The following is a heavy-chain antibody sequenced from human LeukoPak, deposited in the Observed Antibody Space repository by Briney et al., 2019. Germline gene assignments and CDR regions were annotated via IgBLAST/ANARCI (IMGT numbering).Heavy chain of an antibody. V-gene: IGHV4-34*01. CDR2: INHSGST. CDR1: GGSFSGYY. CDR3: ARTPSVSSSWLNWFDP. Sequence: SETLSLTCAVYGGSFSGYYWSWIRQPPGKGLEWIGEINHSGSTNYNPSLKSRVTISVDTSKNQFSLKLSSVTAADTAVYYCARTPSVSSSWLNWFDPWGQGTLVTVSS. D-gene: IGHD6-13*01. J-gene: IGHJ5*02.